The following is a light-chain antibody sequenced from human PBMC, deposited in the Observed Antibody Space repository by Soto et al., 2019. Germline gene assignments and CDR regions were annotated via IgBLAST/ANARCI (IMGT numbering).Light chain of an antibody. Sequence: DIQMTQSPSTLSASVGDRVTITCRASQSISNWLAWYQQKPGKAPKLLIYDASSLESGVPSRFSGSGSGTDFTLTISNLQPEDFATYFCQQSYTTPVYSFGQGTKLEIK. CDR1: QSISNW. J-gene: IGKJ2*01. V-gene: IGKV1-5*01. CDR3: QQSYTTPVYS. CDR2: DAS.